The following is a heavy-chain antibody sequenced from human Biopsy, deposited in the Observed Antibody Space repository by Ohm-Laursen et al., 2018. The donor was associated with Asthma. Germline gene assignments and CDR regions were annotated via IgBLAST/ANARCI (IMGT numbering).Heavy chain of an antibody. V-gene: IGHV3-53*01. D-gene: IGHD3-22*01. CDR1: GFAVSRDH. Sequence: SLRLSCTASGFAVSRDHMFWVRQAPGKGREWVSVIYSGGTSHTADSVRGRFTISRDYSKSTLYLQMHSLRAEDTAVYYCARGDSSNWSHYYFDYWGQGTLVTVSS. J-gene: IGHJ4*02. CDR2: IYSGGTS. CDR3: ARGDSSNWSHYYFDY.